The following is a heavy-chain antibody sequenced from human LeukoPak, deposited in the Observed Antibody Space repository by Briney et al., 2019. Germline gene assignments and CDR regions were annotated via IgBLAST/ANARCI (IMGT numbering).Heavy chain of an antibody. CDR2: IIPIFGTA. J-gene: IGHJ5*02. CDR3: ARDSGGSPDWFDP. Sequence: SVKVSCKASGGTFSSYAISWVRQAPGQGLEWMGGIIPIFGTANYAQKFQGRGTITTDESTSTAYMELSSLRSEDTAVYYCARDSGGSPDWFDPWGQGTLVTVSS. D-gene: IGHD2-15*01. V-gene: IGHV1-69*05. CDR1: GGTFSSYA.